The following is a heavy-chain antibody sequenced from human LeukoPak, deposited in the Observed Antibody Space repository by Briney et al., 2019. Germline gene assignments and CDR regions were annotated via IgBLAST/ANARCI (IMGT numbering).Heavy chain of an antibody. J-gene: IGHJ4*02. Sequence: GGSLRLSCAASGFTFDDYTMHWVRQAPAKGLEWVSVISFDGRHSFYADSVKGRFTVSRDNKKKSLFLQMNSLRDEDTALYYCAKARKRGYAYGSVDSWGRGTLVTVSS. CDR3: AKARKRGYAYGSVDS. CDR2: ISFDGRHS. V-gene: IGHV3-43*01. D-gene: IGHD5-18*01. CDR1: GFTFDDYT.